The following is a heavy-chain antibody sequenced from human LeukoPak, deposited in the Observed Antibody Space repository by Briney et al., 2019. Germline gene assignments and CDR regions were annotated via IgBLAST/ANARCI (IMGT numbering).Heavy chain of an antibody. D-gene: IGHD2-2*01. Sequence: SQTLSLTCTVSGGSISSGDYYWRWIRQPPGKGLEWIGYIYYSGSTYYNPSLKSRVTISVDTSKNQFSLKLSSVTATDTAVYYCAREPHCSSTSCLNWFDPWGQGTLVTVSS. CDR2: IYYSGST. CDR1: GGSISSGDYY. J-gene: IGHJ5*02. CDR3: AREPHCSSTSCLNWFDP. V-gene: IGHV4-30-4*01.